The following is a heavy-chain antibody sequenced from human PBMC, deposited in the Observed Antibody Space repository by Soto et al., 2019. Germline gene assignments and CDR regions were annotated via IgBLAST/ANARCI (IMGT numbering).Heavy chain of an antibody. Sequence: QGLEWMGRIIPILGIANYAQKFQGWVTMTRDTSISTAYMELSRLRSDDTAVYYCAISRLIVGATFSAFDIWGQGTLVTVSS. CDR3: AISRLIVGATFSAFDI. D-gene: IGHD1-26*01. CDR2: IIPILGIA. J-gene: IGHJ3*02. V-gene: IGHV1-2*04.